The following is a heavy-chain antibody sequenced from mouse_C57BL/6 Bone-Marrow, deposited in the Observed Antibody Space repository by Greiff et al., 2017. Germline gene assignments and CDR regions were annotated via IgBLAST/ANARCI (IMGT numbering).Heavy chain of an antibody. CDR2: INSYNGGT. Sequence: EVQLQQSGPVLVKPGASVKMSCKASGYTFTDYYMNWVKQSHGKSLEWIGVINSYNGGTSYNQKFKGKATLTVDKSSSTAYMELNSLTSEDSAVYYCAREGDYYGAWFAYWGQGTLVTVSA. D-gene: IGHD1-1*01. V-gene: IGHV1-19*01. J-gene: IGHJ3*01. CDR1: GYTFTDYY. CDR3: AREGDYYGAWFAY.